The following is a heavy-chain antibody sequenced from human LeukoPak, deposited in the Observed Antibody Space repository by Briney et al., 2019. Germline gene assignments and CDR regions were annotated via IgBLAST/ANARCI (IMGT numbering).Heavy chain of an antibody. CDR3: ARGVDYYDSSGTIDY. CDR1: GFTFSSYA. Sequence: GGSLRLSCAASGFTFSSYAMSWVRQAPGKGLEWVSTISGSGGSTYYADSVKGRFTISRDNSKNTLYLQMNSLRAEDTAVYYCARGVDYYDSSGTIDYWGQGTLVTVSS. J-gene: IGHJ4*02. D-gene: IGHD3-22*01. CDR2: ISGSGGST. V-gene: IGHV3-23*01.